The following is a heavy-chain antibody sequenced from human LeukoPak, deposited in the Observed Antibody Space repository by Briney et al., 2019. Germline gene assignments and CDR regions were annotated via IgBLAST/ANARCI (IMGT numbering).Heavy chain of an antibody. CDR3: ARAKGTDSGYDLTMDH. D-gene: IGHD5-12*01. CDR1: GFTA. CDR2: ISYDGSNK. J-gene: IGHJ4*02. V-gene: IGHV3-30*04. Sequence: GRSLRLSCAASGFTAMHWVRQAPGKGLEWVAVISYDGSNKYYADSVKGRFTISRDNSKNTLYLQMSSLRAEDTAVYYCARAKGTDSGYDLTMDHWGQGTQVTVSS.